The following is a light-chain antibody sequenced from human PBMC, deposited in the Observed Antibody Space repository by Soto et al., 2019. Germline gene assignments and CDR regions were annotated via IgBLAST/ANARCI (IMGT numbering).Light chain of an antibody. J-gene: IGKJ4*01. CDR1: QSIRSW. Sequence: DIQMTQSPSILSASVGDRVTITCRASQSIRSWLAWYQQKPGKVPKLLIYDAYSLESGVPSRFSGRRSGTEFTLTIAVLQPEAFATYYCHQYESYSPLTFGGGTKVDIK. CDR2: DAY. CDR3: HQYESYSPLT. V-gene: IGKV1-5*01.